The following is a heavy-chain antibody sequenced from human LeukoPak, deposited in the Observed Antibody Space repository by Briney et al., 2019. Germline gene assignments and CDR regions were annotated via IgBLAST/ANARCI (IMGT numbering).Heavy chain of an antibody. V-gene: IGHV5-51*01. D-gene: IGHD3-22*01. CDR1: GYSFTSYW. Sequence: GESLKISCKGSGYSFTSYWIGWVRQMPGKGLEWMGIIYPGDSDTRYSPSFQGQVTISADKSISTAYLQWSSLKASDTAMYYCARRDYYYDSSGYYYVYWGQGTLVTVSS. CDR3: ARRDYYYDSSGYYYVY. J-gene: IGHJ4*02. CDR2: IYPGDSDT.